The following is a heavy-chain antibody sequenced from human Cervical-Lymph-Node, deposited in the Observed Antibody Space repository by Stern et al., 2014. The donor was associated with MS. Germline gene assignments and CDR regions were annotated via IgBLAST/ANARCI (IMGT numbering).Heavy chain of an antibody. D-gene: IGHD6-13*01. CDR3: ALSSETSDRWYSLGYDL. CDR1: GGTFSKFP. J-gene: IGHJ5*02. Sequence: QVQLLQPGAEVTKPGSSVKVSCKASGGTFSKFPSSWVRKAPGQGLEWMGGIFPVFGTPTYAQEFRGRVTITADVSTSTVYMELSSLRSDDTAVYYCALSSETSDRWYSLGYDLWGQGTLVTVSS. CDR2: IFPVFGTP. V-gene: IGHV1-69*01.